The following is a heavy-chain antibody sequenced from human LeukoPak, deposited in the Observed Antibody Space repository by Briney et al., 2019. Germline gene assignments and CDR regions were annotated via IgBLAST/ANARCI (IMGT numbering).Heavy chain of an antibody. J-gene: IGHJ3*02. Sequence: SETLSLTCTVSGGSISSSSYYWGWIRQPPGKGLEWIGYIYYSGSTYYNPSLKSRVTISVDTSKNQFSLKLSSVTAADTAVYYCARSYYDILTGYKAFDIWGQGTMVTVSS. D-gene: IGHD3-9*01. CDR2: IYYSGST. CDR1: GGSISSSSYY. V-gene: IGHV4-30-4*08. CDR3: ARSYYDILTGYKAFDI.